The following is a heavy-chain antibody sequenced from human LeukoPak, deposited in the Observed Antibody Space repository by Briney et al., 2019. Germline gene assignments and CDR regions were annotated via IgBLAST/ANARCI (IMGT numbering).Heavy chain of an antibody. J-gene: IGHJ4*02. Sequence: GGSLRLSCAASGFTFSNYAMSWVRQAPGKGLEWVSGISGAGGSTYYADSVKGRFTISRDNSKNTLYLQMNSLRAEDTAVYYCARNRGRGVINYFDYWGQGTLVTVSS. CDR3: ARNRGRGVINYFDY. CDR2: ISGAGGST. CDR1: GFTFSNYA. V-gene: IGHV3-23*01. D-gene: IGHD3-10*01.